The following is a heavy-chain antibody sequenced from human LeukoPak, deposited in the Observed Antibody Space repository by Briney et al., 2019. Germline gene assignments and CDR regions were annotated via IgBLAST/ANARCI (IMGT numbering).Heavy chain of an antibody. CDR3: YIRGWTEDIDN. CDR1: GVHLLLHA. Sequence: PGGARRLPCFALGVHLLLHALHWARPAPGTGLEYLSGLKENGGMPFYADSVKGRFTISRDNSKNTLYLQMSSLRREDTAVYYCYIRGWTEDIDNWGQGTLVTVSS. D-gene: IGHD6-19*01. V-gene: IGHV3-64D*06. J-gene: IGHJ4*02. CDR2: LKENGGMP.